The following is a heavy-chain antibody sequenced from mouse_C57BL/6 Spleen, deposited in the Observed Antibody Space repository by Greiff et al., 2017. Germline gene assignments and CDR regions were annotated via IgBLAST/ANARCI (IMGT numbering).Heavy chain of an antibody. CDR2: LRLKYDNYDT. CDR1: GFTFSNYW. D-gene: IGHD2-5*01. CDR3: AGSNSYYFDY. V-gene: IGHV6-3*01. Sequence: EVKLEESGGGLVQPGGSMKLSCVASGFTFSNYWMNWVRQSPEKGLEWVAQLRLKYDNYDTHYAASVKGRFTITRADSKSSVYLQMNNLRAEDTGIYYCAGSNSYYFDYWGQGTTLTVSA. J-gene: IGHJ2*01.